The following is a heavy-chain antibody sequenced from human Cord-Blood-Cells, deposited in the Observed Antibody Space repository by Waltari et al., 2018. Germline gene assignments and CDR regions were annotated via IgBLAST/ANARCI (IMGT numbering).Heavy chain of an antibody. V-gene: IGHV3-23*01. CDR2: ICGSGGST. D-gene: IGHD6-13*01. CDR1: VFTFSGYA. CDR3: AKEVGATSSSWTDY. J-gene: IGHJ4*02. Sequence: VRRFGSGGGLVQPGGDLRGSCAGSVFTFSGYAQSCAPQAPGKGLEWVSAICGSGGSTYYDDSVKGRFTISRDNSKNTLYLQMNSLRAEDTAVYYCAKEVGATSSSWTDYWGQGSLVTVSS.